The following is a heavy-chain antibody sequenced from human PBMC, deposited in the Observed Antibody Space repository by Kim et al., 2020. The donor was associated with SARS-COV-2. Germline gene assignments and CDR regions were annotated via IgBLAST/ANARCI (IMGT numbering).Heavy chain of an antibody. CDR3: ARWAGTGSGGYSLDY. D-gene: IGHD3-22*01. J-gene: IGHJ4*02. CDR1: GSPFSGHG. CDR2: ISHDGSEK. V-gene: IGHV3-30*12. Sequence: LSLTCAVSGSPFSGHGMHWVRQAPGKGLEWVAVISHDGSEKGYTDSVKGRFIVSKDNAKNALYLQMDSLRADDTAVYFCARWAGTGSGGYSLDYWGQGTLVTVSS.